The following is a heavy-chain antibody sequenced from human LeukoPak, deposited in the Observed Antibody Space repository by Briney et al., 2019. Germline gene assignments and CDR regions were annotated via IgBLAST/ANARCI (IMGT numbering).Heavy chain of an antibody. D-gene: IGHD3-22*01. CDR1: GGSISSNSYY. J-gene: IGHJ4*02. V-gene: IGHV4-39*07. CDR3: ATSSGYYYAIDQ. Sequence: SGTLSLTCTVSGGSISSNSYYWGWIRQPPGKGLEWIGSIFYSGSTYYNPSLKSRVTISLDTSKNQFSLRLTSVTAADTAVYSCATSSGYYYAIDQWGQGTLVIVSS. CDR2: IFYSGST.